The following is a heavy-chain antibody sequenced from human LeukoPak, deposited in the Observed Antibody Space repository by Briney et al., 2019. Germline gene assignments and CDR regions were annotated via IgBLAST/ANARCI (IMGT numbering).Heavy chain of an antibody. D-gene: IGHD3-16*01. CDR3: ARGGGLDV. Sequence: GGSLRLSCAASGFTFSTYWMSWVRQAPGKGLEWVANIKQDGSEKYYVDSVKGRFTISRDNTKNSLYLQMSSLRAEDTAVYFCARGGGLDVWGQGATVTVSS. CDR2: IKQDGSEK. CDR1: GFTFSTYW. J-gene: IGHJ6*02. V-gene: IGHV3-7*03.